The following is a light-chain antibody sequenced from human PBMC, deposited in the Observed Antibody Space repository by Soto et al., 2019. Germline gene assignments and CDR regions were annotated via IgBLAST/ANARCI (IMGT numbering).Light chain of an antibody. Sequence: QSALTQPPSASGSPGQSVTISCTGTSSDVGGYNYVSWYQQHPGKASKLMIYEVSKRPSGVPDRFSGSKSGNTASLTVSGLQADDEADYYCSSYAGSNNLGVFGTGTKLTVL. J-gene: IGLJ1*01. V-gene: IGLV2-8*01. CDR1: SSDVGGYNY. CDR2: EVS. CDR3: SSYAGSNNLGV.